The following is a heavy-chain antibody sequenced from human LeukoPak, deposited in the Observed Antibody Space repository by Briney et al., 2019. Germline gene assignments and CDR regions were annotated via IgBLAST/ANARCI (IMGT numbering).Heavy chain of an antibody. CDR3: ASQYCSGGSCYPLFDY. D-gene: IGHD2-15*01. Sequence: SETLSLTCTVSGGSISSYYWNWIRQPPGKGLEWIGYIYYTGSTNYNPSLKSRVTISVDTSKNQFSLRLSSVTAADTAVYYCASQYCSGGSCYPLFDYWGQGTLVTVSS. CDR2: IYYTGST. J-gene: IGHJ4*02. V-gene: IGHV4-59*01. CDR1: GGSISSYY.